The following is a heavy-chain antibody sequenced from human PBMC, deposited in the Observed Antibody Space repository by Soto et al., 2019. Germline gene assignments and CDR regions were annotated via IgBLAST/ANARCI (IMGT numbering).Heavy chain of an antibody. CDR3: ASMGTDCSGGSCYQNAEYFQH. CDR1: GGSFSDYY. Sequence: QVQLQQWGAGLLKPSETLSLTCAVYGGSFSDYYWSWIRQPPGKGLEWIGEINHSGSTNYNPSLKSRVTISVDTSKNQFSLKLSSVTAADTAVYYCASMGTDCSGGSCYQNAEYFQHWGQGTLVTVSS. CDR2: INHSGST. D-gene: IGHD2-15*01. J-gene: IGHJ1*01. V-gene: IGHV4-34*01.